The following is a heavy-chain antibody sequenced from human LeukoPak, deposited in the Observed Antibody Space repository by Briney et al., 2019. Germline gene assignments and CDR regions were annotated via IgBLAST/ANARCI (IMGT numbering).Heavy chain of an antibody. CDR3: ARGGWLRLYHFDH. Sequence: PSETLSLTCTVAGGSMNENFWSWVRQPPGKGLEWMGYIYYSGSTTYNPSLKSRVTMSLDTSKNQFSLDLSSVTTADTALYYCARGGWLRLYHFDHWGQGILVTASS. D-gene: IGHD5-12*01. CDR1: GGSMNENF. J-gene: IGHJ4*02. V-gene: IGHV4-59*01. CDR2: IYYSGST.